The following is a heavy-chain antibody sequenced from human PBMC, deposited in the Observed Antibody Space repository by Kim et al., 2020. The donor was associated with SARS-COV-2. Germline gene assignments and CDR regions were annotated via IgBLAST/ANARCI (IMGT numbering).Heavy chain of an antibody. D-gene: IGHD2-15*01. CDR1: GFTVSSNY. Sequence: GGSLRLSCAASGFTVSSNYMSWVRQAPGKGLEWVSVIYSGGSTYYADSVKGRFTISRDNSKNTLYLQMNSLRAEDTAVYYCARDRDGGYSHYYYGMDVWGQGTTVTVSS. J-gene: IGHJ6*02. CDR2: IYSGGST. CDR3: ARDRDGGYSHYYYGMDV. V-gene: IGHV3-53*01.